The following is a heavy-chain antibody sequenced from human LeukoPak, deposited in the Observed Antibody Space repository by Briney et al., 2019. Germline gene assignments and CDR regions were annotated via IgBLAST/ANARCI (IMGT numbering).Heavy chain of an antibody. Sequence: GGSLRLSCAASGFTFRNAWMSWVRQAPGKGLEWVGRIKSKADGETTDHAAPVKDRFSVSRDDSKNTLYLQMNSLKTEDTAIYYCTRGGIADYWGQGTLVTVSS. CDR1: GFTFRNAW. CDR3: TRGGIADY. D-gene: IGHD1-26*01. J-gene: IGHJ4*02. CDR2: IKSKADGETT. V-gene: IGHV3-15*01.